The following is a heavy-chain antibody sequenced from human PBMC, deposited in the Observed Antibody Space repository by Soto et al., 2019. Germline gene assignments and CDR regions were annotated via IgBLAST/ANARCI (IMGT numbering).Heavy chain of an antibody. CDR1: GGSISSGGYY. D-gene: IGHD5-12*01. J-gene: IGHJ4*02. V-gene: IGHV4-31*03. Sequence: SETLSLTCTVSGGSISSGGYYWSWIRQHPGKGLEWIGYIYYSGSTYYNPSLKSRVTISVDTSKNQFSLKLSSVTAADTAVYYCARDRGGYDGGVDYWGQGTLVTVSS. CDR2: IYYSGST. CDR3: ARDRGGYDGGVDY.